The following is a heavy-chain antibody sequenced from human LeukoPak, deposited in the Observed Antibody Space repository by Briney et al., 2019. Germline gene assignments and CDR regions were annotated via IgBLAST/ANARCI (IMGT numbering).Heavy chain of an antibody. CDR3: ARDGQATVTIYYYYGMDV. Sequence: PGGSLRLSCAASGFTFSSYSMNWARQAPGKGLEWVSSISSSSSYIYYADSVKGRFTISRDNAKNSLYLQLNSLRAEDTAVYYCARDGQATVTIYYYYGMDVWGQGTTVTVSS. V-gene: IGHV3-21*01. CDR2: ISSSSSYI. J-gene: IGHJ6*02. CDR1: GFTFSSYS. D-gene: IGHD4-17*01.